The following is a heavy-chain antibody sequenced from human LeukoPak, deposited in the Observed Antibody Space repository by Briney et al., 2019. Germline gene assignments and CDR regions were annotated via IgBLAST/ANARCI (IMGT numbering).Heavy chain of an antibody. V-gene: IGHV3-23*01. CDR2: ISDSGDAT. CDR3: ANDYGDSRFDY. D-gene: IGHD4-17*01. CDR1: GFTFRTYA. J-gene: IGHJ4*02. Sequence: GGSLRLSCAASGFTFRTYAMSWVRQAPGKGLEWVSSISDSGDATYYVDSVKGRFTISRDNPKNTLYLQMNSLRAEDTAVYYCANDYGDSRFDYWGQGTLVTVSS.